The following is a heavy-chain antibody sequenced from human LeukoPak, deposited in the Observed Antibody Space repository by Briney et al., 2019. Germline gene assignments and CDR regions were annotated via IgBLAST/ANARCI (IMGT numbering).Heavy chain of an antibody. CDR3: ARLAVYYYYMDV. J-gene: IGHJ6*03. Sequence: PSETLSLTCSVSGYSISSGYYWGWIRPPPGKGLEWIGSIYYSGSTYYNPSLKSRVTISVDTSKNQFSLKLSSVTAADTAVYYCARLAVYYYYMDVWGKGTTVTISS. CDR2: IYYSGST. CDR1: GYSISSGYY. V-gene: IGHV4-38-2*02.